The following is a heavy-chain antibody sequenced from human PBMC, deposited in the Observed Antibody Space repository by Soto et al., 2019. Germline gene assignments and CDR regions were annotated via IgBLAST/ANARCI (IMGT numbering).Heavy chain of an antibody. CDR2: ISYDGSKK. D-gene: IGHD2-2*01. Sequence: PGGSLRLSCAASGFTFSNYGMHWVRQAPGKGLEWVAVISYDGSKKYYADSVKGLFTISRDNSKNTLFLQLNSLRAEDTAVYYFSKGLPAAPDYYYYHYGMDVWGQGTTVTVSS. CDR3: SKGLPAAPDYYYYHYGMDV. J-gene: IGHJ6*02. V-gene: IGHV3-30*18. CDR1: GFTFSNYG.